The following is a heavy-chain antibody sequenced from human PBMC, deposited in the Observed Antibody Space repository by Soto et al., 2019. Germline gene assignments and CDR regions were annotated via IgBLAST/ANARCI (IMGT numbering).Heavy chain of an antibody. V-gene: IGHV3-30*18. Sequence: QVQLVESGGGVVQPGRSLRLSCAASGFIFSRYGMHWVRQAPGKGLEWVALMSYDGSDKYYADSVKGRFTTSRDNLKNTLYLQMNSLRAEDTAVYYCAKDGRWLPRGDFDYWGQGTLVTVSS. CDR3: AKDGRWLPRGDFDY. CDR1: GFIFSRYG. CDR2: MSYDGSDK. D-gene: IGHD6-19*01. J-gene: IGHJ4*02.